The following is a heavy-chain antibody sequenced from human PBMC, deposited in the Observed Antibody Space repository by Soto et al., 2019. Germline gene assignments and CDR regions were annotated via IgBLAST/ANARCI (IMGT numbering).Heavy chain of an antibody. CDR1: GGSISSSNW. Sequence: PSETLSLTCAVSGGSISSSNWWSWVRQPPGKGLEWIGEIYHSGSTNYNPSLKSRVTISVDKSKNQFSLKLSSVTAADTAVYYCARDQGCGGDCYQPDAFDIWGQGTMVTVSS. CDR3: ARDQGCGGDCYQPDAFDI. CDR2: IYHSGST. J-gene: IGHJ3*02. D-gene: IGHD2-21*02. V-gene: IGHV4-4*02.